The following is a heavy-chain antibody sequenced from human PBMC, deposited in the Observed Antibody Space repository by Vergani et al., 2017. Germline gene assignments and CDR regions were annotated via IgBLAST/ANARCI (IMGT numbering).Heavy chain of an antibody. Sequence: QVQLQESGPGLVKPSETLSLTCTVSGGSISSYYWSWIRQPPGKGLEWIGEINHSGSTNYNPSLKSRVTISVDTSKNQFSLKLGSVTAADTALYYCARGLPQELEFGGFDPWGQGTLVTVSS. D-gene: IGHD6-13*01. V-gene: IGHV4-34*01. CDR1: GGSISSYY. J-gene: IGHJ5*02. CDR2: INHSGST. CDR3: ARGLPQELEFGGFDP.